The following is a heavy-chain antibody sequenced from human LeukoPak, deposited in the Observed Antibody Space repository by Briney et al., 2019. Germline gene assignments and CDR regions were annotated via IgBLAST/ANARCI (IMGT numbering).Heavy chain of an antibody. CDR2: IHYTGGT. J-gene: IGHJ3*02. CDR3: AREDDWTEAFDI. CDR1: GGSIKSYN. V-gene: IGHV4-59*01. D-gene: IGHD1-1*01. Sequence: SETLFLTCTVSGGSIKSYNWNWIRQSPGKGLECIGYIHYTGGTNYNPSLKSRVSISLDTSKNHFSLKLSSVTAADTAIYYCAREDDWTEAFDIWGQGTMVTVSS.